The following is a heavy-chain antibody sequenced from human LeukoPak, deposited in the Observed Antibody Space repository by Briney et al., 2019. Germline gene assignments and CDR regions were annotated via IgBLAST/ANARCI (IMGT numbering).Heavy chain of an antibody. CDR3: ATGVHGIAAAGDYYFDY. Sequence: SETLSLTCTLSGGSISNYLSWIRQPPRKGVAWSGYIYYRGNINYDPSLKGRVNISIDTPNNQFSLKLSSVNAADTAVYYCATGVHGIAAAGDYYFDYWGQGTLVTVSS. J-gene: IGHJ4*02. CDR2: IYYRGNI. CDR1: GGSISNY. D-gene: IGHD6-13*01. V-gene: IGHV4-59*01.